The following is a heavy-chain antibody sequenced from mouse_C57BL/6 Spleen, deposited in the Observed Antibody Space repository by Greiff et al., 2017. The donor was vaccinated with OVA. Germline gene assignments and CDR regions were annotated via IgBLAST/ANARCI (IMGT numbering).Heavy chain of an antibody. D-gene: IGHD6-5*01. J-gene: IGHJ2*01. Sequence: DVKLVESGGGLVKPGGSLKLSCAASGFTFSSYAMSWVRQTPEKRLEWVATISDGGSYTYYPDNVKGRFTISRDNAKNNLYLQMSHLKSEDTAMCYSAGAPYPYYFDYWGQGTTLTVSS. CDR2: ISDGGSYT. CDR1: GFTFSSYA. CDR3: AGAPYPYYFDY. V-gene: IGHV5-4*03.